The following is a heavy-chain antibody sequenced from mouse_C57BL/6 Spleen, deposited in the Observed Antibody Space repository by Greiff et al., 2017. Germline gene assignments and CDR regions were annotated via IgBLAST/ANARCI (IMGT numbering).Heavy chain of an antibody. CDR2: IDPSDSET. CDR3: FSYYYGSSYFDY. V-gene: IGHV1-52*01. D-gene: IGHD1-1*01. J-gene: IGHJ2*01. CDR1: GYTFTSYW. Sequence: QVQLQQPGAELVRPGSSVKLSCKASGYTFTSYWMHWVKQRPIQGLEWIGNIDPSDSETHYNQKFKDKATLTVDKSSSTAYMQLSSLTSEDSAVYYCFSYYYGSSYFDYWGQGTTLTVSS.